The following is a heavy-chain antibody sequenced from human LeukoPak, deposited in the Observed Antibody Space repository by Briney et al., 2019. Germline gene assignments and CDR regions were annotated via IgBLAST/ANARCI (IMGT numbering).Heavy chain of an antibody. V-gene: IGHV3-74*01. CDR3: ARAGDSSGYYDY. Sequence: GGSLRLSCAASGFTFSSYWMHWVRQAPGKGLVWVSRINTDGSSTNYADSMKGRFTISRDNAKNTLYLQMNSLRAEDTAVYYCARAGDSSGYYDYWGQGTLVTVSS. CDR1: GFTFSSYW. CDR2: INTDGSST. D-gene: IGHD3-22*01. J-gene: IGHJ4*02.